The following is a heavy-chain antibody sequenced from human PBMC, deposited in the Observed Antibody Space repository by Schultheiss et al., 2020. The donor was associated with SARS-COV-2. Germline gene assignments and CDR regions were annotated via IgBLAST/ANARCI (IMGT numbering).Heavy chain of an antibody. CDR2: IHPDHSDA. CDR1: GYRFTSYW. D-gene: IGHD3-10*01. Sequence: GESLKISCKGSGYRFTSYWIGWVRQVPGKGLEWMGVIHPDHSDARYSPSFQGQVTISVDKSISTAYLQWSSLKASDTAMYYCARRGFGEMSWFDPWGQGTLVTVSS. J-gene: IGHJ5*02. V-gene: IGHV5-51*01. CDR3: ARRGFGEMSWFDP.